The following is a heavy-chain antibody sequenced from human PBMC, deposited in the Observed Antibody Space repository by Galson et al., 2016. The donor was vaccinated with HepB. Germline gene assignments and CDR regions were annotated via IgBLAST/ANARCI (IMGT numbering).Heavy chain of an antibody. V-gene: IGHV6-1*01. CDR1: GDSVSSTSVT. CDR2: TYYRSQWYN. J-gene: IGHJ2*01. CDR3: ARRGSKEKGYFDL. D-gene: IGHD6-13*01. Sequence: CAISGDSVSSTSVTWNWIRQSPSRGLEWLGRTYYRSQWYNDYAVSVKSRMTINPDTSKNQFSLQLNSVTPEDTAVYYCARRGSKEKGYFDLWGRGTLVTVSS.